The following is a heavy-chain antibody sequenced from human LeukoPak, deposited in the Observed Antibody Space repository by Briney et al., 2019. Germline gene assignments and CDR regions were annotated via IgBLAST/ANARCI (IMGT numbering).Heavy chain of an antibody. CDR2: INHSGST. V-gene: IGHV4-34*01. CDR1: GGSLSGYY. D-gene: IGHD5-24*01. J-gene: IGHJ4*02. Sequence: SETLSLTCAVYGGSLSGYYWSWIRQPPGKGLEWIGEINHSGSTNYNPSLKSRVTISVDTSKNQFSLKLSSVTAADTAVYYCASRDGYNFVDDYWGQGTLVTVSS. CDR3: ASRDGYNFVDDY.